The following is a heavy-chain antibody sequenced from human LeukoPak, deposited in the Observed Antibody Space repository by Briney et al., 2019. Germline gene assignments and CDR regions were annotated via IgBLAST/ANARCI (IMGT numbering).Heavy chain of an antibody. V-gene: IGHV1-2*02. CDR3: ARDVSAGGTNWFDP. Sequence: ASVKVSCKASGYTLTGYYIHWVRQAPGQGLEWMGWINPNSGGPNYAQKFQSRVTMTRDTSISTAYMEMSRLRSDDTAVYYCARDVSAGGTNWFDPWGQGTLVTVSS. CDR1: GYTLTGYY. J-gene: IGHJ5*02. CDR2: INPNSGGP. D-gene: IGHD3-16*01.